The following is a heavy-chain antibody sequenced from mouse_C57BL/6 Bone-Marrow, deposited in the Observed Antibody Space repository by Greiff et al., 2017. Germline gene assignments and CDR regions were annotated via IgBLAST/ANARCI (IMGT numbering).Heavy chain of an antibody. J-gene: IGHJ3*01. Sequence: EVKLVESGGGLVKPGGSLKLSCAASGFTFSSYAMSWVRQTPEKRLEWVATISDGGSYTYYPDNVKGRFTISRDNAKNNLYLQMSHLKSEDTAMYYCARGWLLRGAYWGQETLVTVSA. CDR1: GFTFSSYA. CDR3: ARGWLLRGAY. V-gene: IGHV5-4*03. D-gene: IGHD2-3*01. CDR2: ISDGGSYT.